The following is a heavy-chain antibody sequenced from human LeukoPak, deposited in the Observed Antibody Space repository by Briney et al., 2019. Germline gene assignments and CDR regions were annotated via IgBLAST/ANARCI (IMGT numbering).Heavy chain of an antibody. CDR2: ISHRDEST. J-gene: IGHJ4*02. V-gene: IGHV3-23*01. D-gene: IGHD5-18*01. CDR3: ARESGYSYGLAGFFDY. Sequence: GGSLRLSXAASGFSFSNYAMIWVRQAPGKGLEWVSTISHRDESTYYADSVKGRFTISRDVSKNTLYLQVNSLRAEDTAVYYCARESGYSYGLAGFFDYWGQGTLVTVSS. CDR1: GFSFSNYA.